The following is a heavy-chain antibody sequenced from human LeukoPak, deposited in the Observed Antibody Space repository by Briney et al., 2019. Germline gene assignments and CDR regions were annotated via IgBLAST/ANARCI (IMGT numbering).Heavy chain of an antibody. CDR2: IKSKTDGGTT. CDR3: TTDLLQQYDY. J-gene: IGHJ4*02. Sequence: GGSLRLSCVSSGFTFRSYWMSWVRQAPGKGLEWVGRIKSKTDGGTTDYAAPVKGRFTISRDESKNTLYLQMNSLKTEDTAVYYCTTDLLQQYDYWGQGTLVTVSS. D-gene: IGHD6-13*01. V-gene: IGHV3-15*01. CDR1: GFTFRSYW.